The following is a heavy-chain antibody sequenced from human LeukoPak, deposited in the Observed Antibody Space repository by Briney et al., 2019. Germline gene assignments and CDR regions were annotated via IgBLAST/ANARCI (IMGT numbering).Heavy chain of an antibody. V-gene: IGHV3-7*01. CDR2: INTDGSEK. J-gene: IGHJ4*02. D-gene: IGHD3-9*01. CDR3: GRDDWGPADY. CDR1: GFTFSSYV. Sequence: PGGSLRLSCAASGFTFSSYVMHWVRQAPGKGLEWVANINTDGSEKYYVDSVKGRFIISRDNAENSLSLQMNSLRAEDTAIYYCGRDDWGPADYWGQGTLVTVSS.